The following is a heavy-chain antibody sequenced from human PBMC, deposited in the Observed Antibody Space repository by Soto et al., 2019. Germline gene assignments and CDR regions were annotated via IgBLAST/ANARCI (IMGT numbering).Heavy chain of an antibody. Sequence: SSVKVSCKASGGTFGSYAISWLRQAPAQGLEWMGGLIPIYSTPTHGQDFQGRVTMTADESTTTAHMELNSLTSDDTALYYCPGHYYDPSGRTPSFDSWGKGTLVTVSS. CDR3: PGHYYDPSGRTPSFDS. V-gene: IGHV1-69*13. J-gene: IGHJ4*02. CDR2: LIPIYSTP. D-gene: IGHD3-3*01. CDR1: GGTFGSYA.